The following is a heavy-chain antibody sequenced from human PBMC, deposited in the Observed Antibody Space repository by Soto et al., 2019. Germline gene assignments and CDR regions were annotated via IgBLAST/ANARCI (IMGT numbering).Heavy chain of an antibody. V-gene: IGHV3-23*01. Sequence: GGSLRLSCAASGFTFSSYAMSWVRQAPGKGLEWVSAISGSGGSTYYADSVKGRFTISRDNSKNTLYLQMNSLRAEDTAVYYCAKGSPYYYGSGSYYNSYYFDYWGQGTLVTVSS. D-gene: IGHD3-10*01. CDR3: AKGSPYYYGSGSYYNSYYFDY. CDR1: GFTFSSYA. CDR2: ISGSGGST. J-gene: IGHJ4*02.